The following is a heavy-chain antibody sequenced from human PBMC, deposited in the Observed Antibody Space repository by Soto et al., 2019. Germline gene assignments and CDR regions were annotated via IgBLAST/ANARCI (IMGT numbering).Heavy chain of an antibody. CDR3: AKVLTGYYYYFEY. CDR2: VGGSGENT. J-gene: IGHJ4*02. CDR1: GFTFRSYA. V-gene: IGHV3-23*01. D-gene: IGHD3-9*01. Sequence: LRLSCAASGFTFRSYAMIWVRQAPGKGLEWVSGVGGSGENTYYADSVKGRFTISRDNSKNTVYLQISSLRAEDTAVYYCAKVLTGYYYYFEYWGQGTLVTVSS.